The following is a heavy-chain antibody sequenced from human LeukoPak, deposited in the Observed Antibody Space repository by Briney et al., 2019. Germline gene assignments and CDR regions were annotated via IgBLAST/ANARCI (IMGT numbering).Heavy chain of an antibody. D-gene: IGHD6-13*01. CDR1: GYTFTNYA. J-gene: IGHJ4*02. CDR2: INTNTGNP. Sequence: ASVKVSCKTSGYTFTNYAMNWVRQAPGQGLEWMGWINTNTGNPTYAQDFTGRFVFSLDTSVSTAYLQISSLKAEDTAGYYCAREVGVSSSWHVAVDYWGQGTLVTVSS. V-gene: IGHV7-4-1*02. CDR3: AREVGVSSSWHVAVDY.